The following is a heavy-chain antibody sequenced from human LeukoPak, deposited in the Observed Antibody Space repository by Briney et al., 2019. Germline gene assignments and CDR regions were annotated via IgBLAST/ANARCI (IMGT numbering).Heavy chain of an antibody. V-gene: IGHV1-46*01. J-gene: IGHJ4*02. CDR2: INPSGGST. Sequence: GSSVKVSCKASGGTFSSYAISWVRQAPGQGLEWMGIINPSGGSTSYAQKYQGRVTMTRDTSTSTVYMELSSLRSEDTAVYYCASGLRLGELSAYWGQGTLVTVSS. D-gene: IGHD3-16*02. CDR3: ASGLRLGELSAY. CDR1: GGTFSSYA.